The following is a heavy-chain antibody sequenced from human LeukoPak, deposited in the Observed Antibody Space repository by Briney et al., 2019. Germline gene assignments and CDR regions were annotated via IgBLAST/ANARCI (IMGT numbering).Heavy chain of an antibody. Sequence: PGGSLRLSCAASGFTFSSYSMNWVRQAPGKGLEWVSSISSSSSYIYYADSVKGRFTISRDNARNSLYLQMNSLRAEDTAVYYCARAGPLARAFDYWGQGTLVTVSS. CDR2: ISSSSSYI. CDR1: GFTFSSYS. V-gene: IGHV3-21*01. J-gene: IGHJ4*02. CDR3: ARAGPLARAFDY.